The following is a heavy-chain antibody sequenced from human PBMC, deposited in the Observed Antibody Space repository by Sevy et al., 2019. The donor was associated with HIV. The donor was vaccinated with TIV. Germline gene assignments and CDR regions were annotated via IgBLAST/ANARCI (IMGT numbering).Heavy chain of an antibody. V-gene: IGHV3-23*01. D-gene: IGHD2-2*01. CDR2: ITDGGGDT. Sequence: GGSLRLSCAASGFSFSNYAMGWVRQTPGKGLEWFSAITDGGGDTYHADSVKGRFTISRDNSKNVLFLQMNSLRADDTALYYCAKGAAASGPYYFDYWGQGTLVTVSS. CDR3: AKGAAASGPYYFDY. CDR1: GFSFSNYA. J-gene: IGHJ4*02.